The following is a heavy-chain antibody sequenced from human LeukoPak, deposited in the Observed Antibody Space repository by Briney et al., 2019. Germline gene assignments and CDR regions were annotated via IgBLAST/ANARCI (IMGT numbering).Heavy chain of an antibody. D-gene: IGHD3-3*01. CDR2: MKLDGSEK. Sequence: GGSLRLSCVASGFTFGKYWMSWVRQAPGKGLEWVANMKLDGSEKNYVDSVKGRFTISRDNTKNSLYLQMNSLRVEDTAVFYCARDQYDTWSRRGNFDSWGQGTLVIASS. V-gene: IGHV3-7*03. J-gene: IGHJ4*02. CDR1: GFTFGKYW. CDR3: ARDQYDTWSRRGNFDS.